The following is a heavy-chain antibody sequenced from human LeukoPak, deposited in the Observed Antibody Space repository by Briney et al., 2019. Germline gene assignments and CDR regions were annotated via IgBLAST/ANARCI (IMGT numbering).Heavy chain of an antibody. V-gene: IGHV3-21*01. CDR1: GFRFSSYG. CDR3: ARGHTAVTRHFDF. Sequence: GGSLRLSCAASGFRFSSYGMSWVRQAPGKGLEWVSALSGGGSSAIFSADALKGRFTISRDDAKNLLYLDMNSLRAEDTAVYYCARGHTAVTRHFDFWGQGTLVTVSS. CDR2: LSGGGSSAI. J-gene: IGHJ4*02. D-gene: IGHD4-17*01.